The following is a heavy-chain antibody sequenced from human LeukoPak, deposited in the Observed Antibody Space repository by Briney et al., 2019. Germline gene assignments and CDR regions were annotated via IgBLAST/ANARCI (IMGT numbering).Heavy chain of an antibody. CDR3: ARDLGYSGFDWAP. CDR1: GYSISSGYY. V-gene: IGHV4-38-2*02. D-gene: IGHD5-12*01. J-gene: IGHJ5*02. Sequence: PSETLSLTCTVSGYSISSGYYWGWIRQPPGKRLEWVGSIHSSGNTYYNPTLKSRVTISVDTSKNQFSLSLTSVTAADAAVYYCARDLGYSGFDWAPWGQGTLVTVSS. CDR2: IHSSGNT.